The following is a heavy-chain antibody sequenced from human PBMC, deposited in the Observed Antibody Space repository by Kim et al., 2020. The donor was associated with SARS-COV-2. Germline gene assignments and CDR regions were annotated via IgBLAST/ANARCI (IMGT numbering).Heavy chain of an antibody. CDR2: ISTGSNYI. CDR1: GFSFSDYY. J-gene: IGHJ4*02. CDR3: TRGPAYYYNSRGPDFDY. V-gene: IGHV3-11*05. Sequence: GGSLRLSCAASGFSFSDYYLSWIRQSPGMGLEWLSYISTGSNYIDYADSVKGRFTISRDNAKNSLYLQMNSLRSEDTAVYYCTRGPAYYYNSRGPDFDYWGQGTLVTVPS. D-gene: IGHD3-22*01.